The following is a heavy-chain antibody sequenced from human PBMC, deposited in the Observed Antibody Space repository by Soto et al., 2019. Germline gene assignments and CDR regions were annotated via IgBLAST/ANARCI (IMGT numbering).Heavy chain of an antibody. CDR1: GFTFSTYA. V-gene: IGHV3-23*01. Sequence: WGSRRLSCAASGFTFSTYAMSWVRQAPGKGLEWVSAISGSPSSTYYADSVKGRFTISRDNSKKTLFLQMNSLRAEDTAIYYCAKDGYDSKGDLYYCEYWGKGITVSVSA. J-gene: IGHJ4*02. CDR2: ISGSPSST. CDR3: AKDGYDSKGDLYYCEY. D-gene: IGHD5-12*01.